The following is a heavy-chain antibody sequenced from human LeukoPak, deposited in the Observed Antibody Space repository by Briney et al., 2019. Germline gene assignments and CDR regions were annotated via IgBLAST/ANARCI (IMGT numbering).Heavy chain of an antibody. CDR3: ARATVVTPRFDY. V-gene: IGHV4-59*01. J-gene: IGHJ4*02. CDR1: GGSISSYY. D-gene: IGHD4-23*01. Sequence: SETLSLTCTASGGSISSYYWSWIQQPPGKGLEWIGYIYYTGSTNYNPSLKSRVTISVDTSKNQFSLKVNSVTAADTAVYYCARATVVTPRFDYWGQGALVTVSS. CDR2: IYYTGST.